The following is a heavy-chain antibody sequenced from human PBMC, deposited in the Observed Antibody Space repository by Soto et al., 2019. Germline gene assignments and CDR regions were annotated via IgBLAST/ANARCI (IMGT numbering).Heavy chain of an antibody. Sequence: GGSLRLSCAASGFTFSGSAMHWVRQASGKGLEWVGRIRSKANSYATAYAASVKGRFNISRDDSKNTAYLQMNSLKTEDTAVYYCTLPLSGAVASLGGGMDVWGQGTAGTV. CDR2: IRSKANSYAT. CDR1: GFTFSGSA. D-gene: IGHD2-2*01. V-gene: IGHV3-73*01. J-gene: IGHJ6*02. CDR3: TLPLSGAVASLGGGMDV.